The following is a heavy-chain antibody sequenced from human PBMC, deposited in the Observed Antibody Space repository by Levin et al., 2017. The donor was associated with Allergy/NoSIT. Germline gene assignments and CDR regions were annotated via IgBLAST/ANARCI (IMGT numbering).Heavy chain of an antibody. CDR2: VFYDRSS. V-gene: IGHV4-39*07. CDR1: GDSVSSSRFY. J-gene: IGHJ4*02. Sequence: SETLSLTCAVSGDSVSSSRFYWGWIRQSPGKGLEWIWNVFYDRSSYYSPSLKSRATLSIDTSENHFSLKLSSVTAADTAVYYCARSHSSSSGFYPDWGQGTLVTVSS. D-gene: IGHD3-22*01. CDR3: ARSHSSSSGFYPD.